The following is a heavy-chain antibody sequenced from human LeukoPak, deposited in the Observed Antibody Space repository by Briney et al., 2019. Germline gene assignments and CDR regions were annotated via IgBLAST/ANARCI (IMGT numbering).Heavy chain of an antibody. CDR1: GGTFSSYA. CDR3: ARGGDIAVIPAANRLDDYFDY. V-gene: IGHV1-69*06. Sequence: ASVKVSCEASGGTFSSYAISWVRQAPGQGLEWMGGIIPIFGTANYAQKFQGRVTITADKSTSTAYMELSSLRSEDTAVYYCARGGDIAVIPAANRLDDYFDYWGQGTLVTVSS. CDR2: IIPIFGTA. D-gene: IGHD2-2*01. J-gene: IGHJ4*02.